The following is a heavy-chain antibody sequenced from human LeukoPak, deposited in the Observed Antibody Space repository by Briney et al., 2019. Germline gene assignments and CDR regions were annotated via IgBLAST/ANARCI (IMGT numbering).Heavy chain of an antibody. CDR3: ARDTRSGSYTTSLRAFDI. V-gene: IGHV1-69*05. CDR2: IIPIFGTA. D-gene: IGHD1-26*01. J-gene: IGHJ3*02. CDR1: GGTFSSYA. Sequence: SVKVSCKASGGTFSSYAISWVRQAPGQGPEWMGGIIPIFGTANYAQKFQGRVTITTDESTSTAYMELSSLRSEDTAVYYCARDTRSGSYTTSLRAFDIWGQGTMVTVSS.